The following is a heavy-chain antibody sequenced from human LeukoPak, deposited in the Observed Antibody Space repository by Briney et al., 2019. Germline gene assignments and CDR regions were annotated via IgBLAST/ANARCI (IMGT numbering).Heavy chain of an antibody. V-gene: IGHV1-2*02. D-gene: IGHD3-22*01. Sequence: ASVKVSCKASGYTFTGYYKHWVRLAPGQGLEWVGWINPNSGGTNYAQKFQGRVRMTRDTSISTAYMELSRLRSDDTAVYYCARGFDYYDSSGYSLDIWGQGTMVTVSS. J-gene: IGHJ3*02. CDR3: ARGFDYYDSSGYSLDI. CDR1: GYTFTGYY. CDR2: INPNSGGT.